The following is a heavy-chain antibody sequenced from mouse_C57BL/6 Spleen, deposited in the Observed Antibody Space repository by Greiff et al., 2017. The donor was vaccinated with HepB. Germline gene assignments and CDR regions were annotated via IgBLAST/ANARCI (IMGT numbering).Heavy chain of an antibody. V-gene: IGHV1-69*01. CDR3: ARRETGGDFDY. Sequence: QVQLQQSGAELVMPGASVKLSCKASGYTFTSYWMHWVKQRPGQGLEWIGEIDPSDSYTNYNQKFKGKSTLTVDKSSSTAYMQLSSLTSEDSAVYYCARRETGGDFDYWGQGTTLTVSS. D-gene: IGHD4-1*01. J-gene: IGHJ2*01. CDR2: IDPSDSYT. CDR1: GYTFTSYW.